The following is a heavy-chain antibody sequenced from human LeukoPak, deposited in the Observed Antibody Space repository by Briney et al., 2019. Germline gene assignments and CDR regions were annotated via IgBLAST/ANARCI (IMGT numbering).Heavy chain of an antibody. CDR3: ARAPSGVATRTDAFDI. Sequence: SETLSLTCTVSGGSISSGGHYWSWIRQHPGKGLEWIGYIYYSGSTYYNPSLKSRVTISVDTSKNQFSLKLSSVTAADTAVYYCARAPSGVATRTDAFDIWGQGTMVTVSS. J-gene: IGHJ3*02. CDR1: GGSISSGGHY. CDR2: IYYSGST. D-gene: IGHD5-12*01. V-gene: IGHV4-31*03.